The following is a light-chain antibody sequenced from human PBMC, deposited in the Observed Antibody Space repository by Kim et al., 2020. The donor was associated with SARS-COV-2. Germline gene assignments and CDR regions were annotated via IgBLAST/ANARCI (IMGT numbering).Light chain of an antibody. CDR2: AAS. Sequence: ASVGDIVTITCRARQNNGTYLNWYQQIAGKAPQLLIYAASSLRSGVPSRFSGSGSGTDFTLTISSLQPDDFAAYYCQQSYSTPLHSFGQGTKLEI. V-gene: IGKV1-39*01. CDR1: QNNGTY. J-gene: IGKJ2*03. CDR3: QQSYSTPLHS.